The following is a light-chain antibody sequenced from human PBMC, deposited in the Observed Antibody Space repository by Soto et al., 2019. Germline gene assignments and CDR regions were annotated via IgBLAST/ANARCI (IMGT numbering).Light chain of an antibody. CDR2: SNN. J-gene: IGLJ2*01. Sequence: QSVLTQPPSASGTPGQRVTISCSGSSPNIGSNTVTWYQQLPGTAPKRLLYSNNQRPSGVPDRFSGSKSGTSASLAISGLQSEDEADYYCAACDDSLNGPVFGGGTQLTVL. CDR1: SPNIGSNT. V-gene: IGLV1-44*01. CDR3: AACDDSLNGPV.